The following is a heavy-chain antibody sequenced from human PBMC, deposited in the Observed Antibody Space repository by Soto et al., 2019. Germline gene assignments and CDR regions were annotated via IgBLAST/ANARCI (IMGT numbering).Heavy chain of an antibody. CDR1: GGTFSSYT. V-gene: IGHV1-69*04. CDR2: IIPILGIA. Sequence: SVKVSCKASGGTFSSYTISWVRQAPGQGLEWMGRIIPILGIANYAQKFQGRVTITADKSTSTAYMELSSLRSEDTAVYYCAREPNTYYYMDVWGKGTTVSVSS. CDR3: AREPNTYYYMDV. J-gene: IGHJ6*03.